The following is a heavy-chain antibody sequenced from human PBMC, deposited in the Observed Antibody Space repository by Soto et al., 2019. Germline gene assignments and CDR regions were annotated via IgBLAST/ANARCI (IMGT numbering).Heavy chain of an antibody. V-gene: IGHV5-10-1*01. CDR2: IDPSDSYT. CDR1: GYSFTSYW. Sequence: GESLKISCKGSGYSFTSYWISWVRQMPGKGLEWMGRIDPSDSYTNYSPSFQGHVTISADKSISTAYLQWSSLKASDTAMYYCARHFPHIAPMDVWGQGTTVTVSS. D-gene: IGHD2-21*01. J-gene: IGHJ6*02. CDR3: ARHFPHIAPMDV.